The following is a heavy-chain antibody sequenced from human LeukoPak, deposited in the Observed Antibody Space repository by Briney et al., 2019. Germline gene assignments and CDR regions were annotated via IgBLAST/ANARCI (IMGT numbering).Heavy chain of an antibody. CDR3: ARVRSSGYVDY. J-gene: IGHJ4*02. V-gene: IGHV4-31*03. CDR1: GGSISSGGYY. Sequence: PSETLSLTCTVSGGSISSGGYYWRWIRQHPGKGLEWIGYIYYSGSTYYNPSLKSRVTISVDTSKNQFSLKLSSVTAADTAVYYCARVRSSGYVDYWGQGTLVTVSS. D-gene: IGHD3-22*01. CDR2: IYYSGST.